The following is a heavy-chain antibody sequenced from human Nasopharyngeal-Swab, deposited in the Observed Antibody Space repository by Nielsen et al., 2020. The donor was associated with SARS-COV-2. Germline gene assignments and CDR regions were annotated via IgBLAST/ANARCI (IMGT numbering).Heavy chain of an antibody. D-gene: IGHD3-9*01. CDR2: VNGNGADT. CDR1: GFPFTSYA. J-gene: IGHJ4*02. CDR3: AKDLTGYYAPIDQ. Sequence: GESLKISCAGSGFPFTSYAMDWVRQAPGKGLEWLSAVNGNGADTYYADSVKGRFTISKDNSKNTLYLHMNSLRAEDTAVYCCAKDLTGYYAPIDQWGQGVLVTVSS. V-gene: IGHV3-23*01.